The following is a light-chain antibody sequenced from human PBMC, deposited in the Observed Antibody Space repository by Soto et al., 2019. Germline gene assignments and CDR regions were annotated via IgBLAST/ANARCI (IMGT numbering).Light chain of an antibody. V-gene: IGLV2-14*01. CDR1: SSDVGGHNS. Sequence: QSALTQPASVSGSPGQSITISCTGTSSDVGGHNSVAWYQHNPGKAPKFMIYDVSNRPSGVSSRFSGSKSGNTASLSISGLQAEDEADYYCSSYTSSSTLVFGTGTKVTVL. CDR2: DVS. J-gene: IGLJ1*01. CDR3: SSYTSSSTLV.